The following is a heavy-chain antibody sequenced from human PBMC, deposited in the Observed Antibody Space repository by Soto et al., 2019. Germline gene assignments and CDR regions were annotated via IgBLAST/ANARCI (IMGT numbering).Heavy chain of an antibody. Sequence: GGSLRLSCAASGFTFSSYAMSWVRQAPGKGLEWVSAISGSGGSTYYADSVKGRFTISRDNSKNTLYLQMNSLRAEDTAVYYCAKSQASDYYDSSGYTTNYYYGMDVWGQGTTVTVSS. D-gene: IGHD3-22*01. CDR3: AKSQASDYYDSSGYTTNYYYGMDV. CDR1: GFTFSSYA. CDR2: ISGSGGST. V-gene: IGHV3-23*01. J-gene: IGHJ6*02.